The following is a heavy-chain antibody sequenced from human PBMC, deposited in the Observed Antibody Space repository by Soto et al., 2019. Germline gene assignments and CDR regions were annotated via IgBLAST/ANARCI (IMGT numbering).Heavy chain of an antibody. D-gene: IGHD6-19*01. Sequence: PWWSLRLSCSASVFTFTSYAMNWLRQAPGKGLEWVSAISGSGGITYYADSVKGRFTISRDNSRNTLYLQMNSLRAEDTAVYYCASKLSSGWYFYFDYWGQGALVTVSS. CDR1: VFTFTSYA. CDR3: ASKLSSGWYFYFDY. J-gene: IGHJ4*02. V-gene: IGHV3-23*01. CDR2: ISGSGGIT.